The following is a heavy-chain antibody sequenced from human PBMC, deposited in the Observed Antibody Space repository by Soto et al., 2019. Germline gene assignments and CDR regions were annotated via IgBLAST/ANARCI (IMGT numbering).Heavy chain of an antibody. CDR1: GGFLSSYY. J-gene: IGHJ5*02. CDR3: ASLKLGYSTFAP. CDR2: IYYSGST. D-gene: IGHD5-18*01. V-gene: IGHV4-59*06. Sequence: SETLSLTCTVSGGFLSSYYWNWIRQPPGKGLEWIGYIYYSGSTYYNPSLKSRVTISVDTSKNQFSLKLSSVTAADTAVYYCASLKLGYSTFAPWGKGTLAT.